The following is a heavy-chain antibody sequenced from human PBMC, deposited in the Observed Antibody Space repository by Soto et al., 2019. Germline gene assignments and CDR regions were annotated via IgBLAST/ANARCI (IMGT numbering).Heavy chain of an antibody. Sequence: SVKVSCKASGGTFSSYAISWVRQAPGQGLEWMGGIIPIFGTTNYAQKFQGRVTITADESTSTAYMELSSLRSEDTAVYYCARDKMVRGVDYYYYGMDVWGQGTTVTVSS. J-gene: IGHJ6*02. V-gene: IGHV1-69*13. CDR3: ARDKMVRGVDYYYYGMDV. D-gene: IGHD3-10*01. CDR2: IIPIFGTT. CDR1: GGTFSSYA.